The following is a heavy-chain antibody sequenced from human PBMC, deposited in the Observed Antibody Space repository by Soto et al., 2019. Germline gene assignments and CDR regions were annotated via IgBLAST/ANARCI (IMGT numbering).Heavy chain of an antibody. CDR1: GGSISSYY. V-gene: IGHV4-59*08. Sequence: SETLSLTCTVSGGSISSYYWSWIRQPPGKGLEWIGYIYYSGSTNYNPSLKSRVTISVDTSKNQFSLKLSSVTAADTAVYYCARRASFSWDSSSWQYYYYYYMDVWGKGTTVTVSS. D-gene: IGHD6-13*01. CDR3: ARRASFSWDSSSWQYYYYYYMDV. CDR2: IYYSGST. J-gene: IGHJ6*03.